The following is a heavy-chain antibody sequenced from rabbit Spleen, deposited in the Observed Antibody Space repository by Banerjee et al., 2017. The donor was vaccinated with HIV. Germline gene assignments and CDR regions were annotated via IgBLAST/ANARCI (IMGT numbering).Heavy chain of an antibody. D-gene: IGHD1-1*01. CDR1: GFSFSSGYY. J-gene: IGHJ4*01. CDR2: IGTGSSGVT. V-gene: IGHV1S40*01. Sequence: QSLEESGGGLVKPGGTLTLTCTASGFSFSSGYYMGWVRQAPGKGLEWIACIGTGSSGVTYYASWAKSRFTISQTSSTTVTLQMTSLTVADTATYFCARELITVIGWNFNLWGQGTLVTVS. CDR3: ARELITVIGWNFNL.